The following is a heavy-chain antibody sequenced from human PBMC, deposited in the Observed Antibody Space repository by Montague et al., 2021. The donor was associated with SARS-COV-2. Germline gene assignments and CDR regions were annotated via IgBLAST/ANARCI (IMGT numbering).Heavy chain of an antibody. D-gene: IGHD4-23*01. J-gene: IGHJ4*02. Sequence: SETLSLTCNVSGGSINNYSWGWIRQPPGRGLKWIGYIYYTGSTTRNPSLDSRVTISLDTSRDLVSLELRSLTAADTAVYYCARGGGWKRHFDYWGQGTLVAVSS. V-gene: IGHV4-59*01. CDR3: ARGGGWKRHFDY. CDR2: IYYTGST. CDR1: GGSINNYS.